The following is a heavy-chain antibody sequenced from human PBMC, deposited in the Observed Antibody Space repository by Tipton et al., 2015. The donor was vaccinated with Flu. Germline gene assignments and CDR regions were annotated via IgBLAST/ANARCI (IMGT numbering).Heavy chain of an antibody. CDR1: GFTFSSYA. CDR2: ISGSGGST. Sequence: SLRLSCAASGFTFSSYAMSWVRQAPGKGLEWVSAISGSGGSTYYADSVKGRFTISRDNSKNTLYLQMNSLGAEDTAVYYCAKVGVSVDTAMVNDYWGQGTLVTVSS. CDR3: AKVGVSVDTAMVNDY. J-gene: IGHJ4*02. D-gene: IGHD5-18*01. V-gene: IGHV3-23*01.